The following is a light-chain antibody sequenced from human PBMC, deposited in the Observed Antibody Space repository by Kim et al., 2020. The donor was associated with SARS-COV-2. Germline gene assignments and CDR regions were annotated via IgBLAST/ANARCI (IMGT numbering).Light chain of an antibody. CDR3: QSYDSSNHVV. J-gene: IGLJ2*01. CDR2: EDN. CDR1: SGSIASNY. Sequence: LTQPHSVSESPGKTVTISCTRSSGSIASNYVQWYQQRPGSAPTTVIYEDNQRPSGVPDRFSGSIDSSSNSASLTISGLKTEDEADYYCQSYDSSNHVVFGGGTQLTV. V-gene: IGLV6-57*04.